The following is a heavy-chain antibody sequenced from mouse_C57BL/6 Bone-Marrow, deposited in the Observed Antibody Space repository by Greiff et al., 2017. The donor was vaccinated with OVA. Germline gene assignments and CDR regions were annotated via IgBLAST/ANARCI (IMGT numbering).Heavy chain of an antibody. CDR1: GYTFTSYW. CDR3: ARLYRYAMDY. J-gene: IGHJ4*01. Sequence: VQLQQPGAELVRPGTSVKLSCKASGYTFTSYWMHWVKQRPGQGLEWIGVIDPSDSYTNYNQKFKGKATLTVDTSSSTAYMQLSSLTSEDSAVYYGARLYRYAMDYWGQGTSVTVSS. D-gene: IGHD2-12*01. CDR2: IDPSDSYT. V-gene: IGHV1-59*01.